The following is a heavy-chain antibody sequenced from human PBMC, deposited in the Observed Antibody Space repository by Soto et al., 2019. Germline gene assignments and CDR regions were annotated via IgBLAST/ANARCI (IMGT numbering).Heavy chain of an antibody. CDR3: ARADGYNADFDY. CDR2: IYSGGST. D-gene: IGHD5-12*01. J-gene: IGHJ4*02. Sequence: EVQLVESGGGLVQPGGSLRLSCAVSGLIVSNNYMSWVRQAPGKGLEWVSIIYSGGSTYYADSVKGRFTISRHNSKNTRNLHMNSLRTEDTAVYYCARADGYNADFDYWGQGTLVTVSS. CDR1: GLIVSNNY. V-gene: IGHV3-53*04.